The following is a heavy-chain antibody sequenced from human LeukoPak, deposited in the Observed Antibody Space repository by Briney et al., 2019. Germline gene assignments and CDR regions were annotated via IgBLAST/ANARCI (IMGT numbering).Heavy chain of an antibody. CDR1: GYTFTSYY. D-gene: IGHD6-13*01. CDR2: INPSGGNT. CDR3: ARDSSSWYYFDC. V-gene: IGHV1-46*01. J-gene: IGHJ4*02. Sequence: EASVKVSCKASGYTFTSYYMHWVRQAPGQGLEWMGIINPSGGNTSYAQKFQGRVTMTRDTSTSTVYMELSSLRSEDTAVFYCARDSSSWYYFDCWGQGTLVTVSS.